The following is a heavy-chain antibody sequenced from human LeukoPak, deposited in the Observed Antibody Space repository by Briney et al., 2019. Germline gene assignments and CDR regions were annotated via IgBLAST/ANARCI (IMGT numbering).Heavy chain of an antibody. D-gene: IGHD6-19*01. Sequence: SETLSLTCSVSGGSVNTYYWSWIRQSAGKGLEWIGRISITEGTNYNPSLKSRVSMSVDASKNQVSLKLGSVTAADTAVYYCARLRRDINDWYADDCWGQGTLVTVSS. V-gene: IGHV4-4*07. CDR2: ISITEGT. J-gene: IGHJ4*02. CDR3: ARLRRDINDWYADDC. CDR1: GGSVNTYY.